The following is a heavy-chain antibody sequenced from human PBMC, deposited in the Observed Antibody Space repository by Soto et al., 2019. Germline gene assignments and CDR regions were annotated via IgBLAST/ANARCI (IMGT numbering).Heavy chain of an antibody. D-gene: IGHD5-12*01. J-gene: IGHJ4*02. CDR2: IIPIFGPA. CDR3: AIAMPGGGYEVDY. CDR1: GGTFRIDA. Sequence: QVQLLQSGAEVKKPGSSVKVSCKTSGGTFRIDALNWVRQAPGQGLEWMGGIIPIFGPANYAQKFQGRVTITADESTRTAYLELSSLRSEDTAFYYCAIAMPGGGYEVDYWGQGTLVTVSS. V-gene: IGHV1-69*01.